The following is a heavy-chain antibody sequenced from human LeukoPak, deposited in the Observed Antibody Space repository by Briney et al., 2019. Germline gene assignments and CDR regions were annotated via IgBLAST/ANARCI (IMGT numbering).Heavy chain of an antibody. D-gene: IGHD6-19*01. Sequence: GGSLRLSCTGSGFTFSNYWVGWVRLAPGEGLGGVSANCGSGSRTYYSDSLMGRFSISRDNSKNTLYLQINNLRAEDTAVYFCAKSYSNGGFYYYDMDVWGQGTTVTVSS. V-gene: IGHV3-23*01. CDR2: NCGSGSRT. CDR3: AKSYSNGGFYYYDMDV. CDR1: GFTFSNYW. J-gene: IGHJ6*02.